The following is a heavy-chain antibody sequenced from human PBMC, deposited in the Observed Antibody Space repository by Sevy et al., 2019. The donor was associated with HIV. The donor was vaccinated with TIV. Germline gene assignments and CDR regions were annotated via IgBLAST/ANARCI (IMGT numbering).Heavy chain of an antibody. Sequence: ASVKVSCKASGCTFSSYAISWVRQAPGQGLEWMGWIIPIFGTANYAQKFQGRVTITADESTSTAYMELSSLRSEDTAVYYCARLVDVVQGVNFYGMDVWGQGTTVTVSS. D-gene: IGHD3-10*01. J-gene: IGHJ6*02. V-gene: IGHV1-69*13. CDR3: ARLVDVVQGVNFYGMDV. CDR2: IIPIFGTA. CDR1: GCTFSSYA.